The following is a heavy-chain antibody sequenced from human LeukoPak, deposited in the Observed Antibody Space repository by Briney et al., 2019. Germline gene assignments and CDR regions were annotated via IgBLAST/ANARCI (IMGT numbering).Heavy chain of an antibody. CDR3: ARGMTTVVSPDY. D-gene: IGHD4-23*01. V-gene: IGHV4-59*01. CDR2: IYYSGST. Sequence: SETLSLTCTVSGGSISSYYWSWIRQPPGKGLEWIGYIYYSGSTNYNPSLKSRVTISVDTSKNQFSLKLTSVSAADTAVYYRARGMTTVVSPDYWGQGALVTVSS. J-gene: IGHJ4*02. CDR1: GGSISSYY.